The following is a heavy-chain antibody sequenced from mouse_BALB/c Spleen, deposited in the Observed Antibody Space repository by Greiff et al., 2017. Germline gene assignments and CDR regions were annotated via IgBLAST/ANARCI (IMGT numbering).Heavy chain of an antibody. D-gene: IGHD2-1*01. CDR3: ARGGCNYPYAMDY. CDR2: ISDGGSYT. CDR1: GFTFSDYY. J-gene: IGHJ4*01. V-gene: IGHV5-4*02. Sequence: DVMLVESGGGLVKPGGSLKLSCAASGFTFSDYYMYWVRQTPEKRLEWVATISDGGSYTYYPDSVKGRFTISRDNAKNNLYLQMSSLKSEDTAMYYCARGGCNYPYAMDYWGQGTSVTVSA.